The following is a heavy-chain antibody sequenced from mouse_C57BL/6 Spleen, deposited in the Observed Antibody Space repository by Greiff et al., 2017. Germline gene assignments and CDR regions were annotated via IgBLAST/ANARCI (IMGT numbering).Heavy chain of an antibody. J-gene: IGHJ2*01. CDR3: ARAGGPLYYFDY. V-gene: IGHV5-16*01. Sequence: DVQLVESEGGLVQPGSSMKLSCTASGFTFSDYYMAWVRQVPEKGLEWVANINYDGSSTYYLDSLKSRFIISRDNAKNILYLQMSSLKSEDTATYDCARAGGPLYYFDYWGQGTTLTVSS. CDR2: INYDGSST. CDR1: GFTFSDYY. D-gene: IGHD3-3*01.